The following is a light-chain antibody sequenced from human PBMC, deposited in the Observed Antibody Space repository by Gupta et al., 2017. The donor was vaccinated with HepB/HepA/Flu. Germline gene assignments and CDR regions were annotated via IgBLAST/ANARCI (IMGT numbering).Light chain of an antibody. CDR2: GVS. Sequence: EVVLTQSPGTLSLSPGERATLSCRASQRLGSSYLSWYRQKPGQCPNLLFYGVSNSAAGIPDRFSCSGSGTDFTLPISRLEPEDFAVYYCQHYGSSRWTFGQGTQVEI. V-gene: IGKV3-20*01. CDR1: QRLGSSY. CDR3: QHYGSSRWT. J-gene: IGKJ1*01.